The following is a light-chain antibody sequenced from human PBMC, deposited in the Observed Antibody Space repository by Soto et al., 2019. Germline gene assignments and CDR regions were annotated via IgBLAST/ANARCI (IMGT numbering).Light chain of an antibody. CDR3: QQGYNLSRT. Sequence: DIQVTQSPSSLSASVGDNVTITCRASQNIIDYLNWYQQRPGTPPKLLIYRASNLQSEVPSRFSGSGSRTDFSLTISSLQHEDFATYYCQQGYNLSRTFGQETRV. CDR2: RAS. V-gene: IGKV1-39*01. CDR1: QNIIDY. J-gene: IGKJ1*01.